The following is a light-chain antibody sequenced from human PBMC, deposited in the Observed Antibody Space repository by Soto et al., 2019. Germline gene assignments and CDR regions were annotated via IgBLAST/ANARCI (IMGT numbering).Light chain of an antibody. CDR2: KPS. CDR3: MQGTHWPWT. CDR1: QSLLYIGGNTY. Sequence: DIVMTQSPPSLPDSLGQPASISCRSSQSLLYIGGNTYLNWFQQRPGQSPRRLIYKPSNRDSGVPDRFGGSGSGTDFTLRITRVEAEDVGVYSCMQGTHWPWTFGQGTKVEIK. J-gene: IGKJ1*01. V-gene: IGKV2-30*01.